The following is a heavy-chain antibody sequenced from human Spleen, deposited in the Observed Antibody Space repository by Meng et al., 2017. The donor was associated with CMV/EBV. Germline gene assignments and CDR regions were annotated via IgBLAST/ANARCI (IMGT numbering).Heavy chain of an antibody. J-gene: IGHJ3*02. CDR3: ARDRPSSSTSSDAFDI. V-gene: IGHV4-38-2*02. D-gene: IGHD2-2*01. CDR2: IYHSGST. Sequence: SETLSLTCTVSGYSISSAYYWGWIRQPPGKGLEWIGSIYHSGSTYYNPSLKSRVTISVDTSKNQFSLKLSSVTAADTAVYYCARDRPSSSTSSDAFDIWGQGTMVTVSS. CDR1: GYSISSAYY.